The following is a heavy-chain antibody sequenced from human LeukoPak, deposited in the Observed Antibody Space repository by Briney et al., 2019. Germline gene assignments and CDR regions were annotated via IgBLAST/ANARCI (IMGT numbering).Heavy chain of an antibody. J-gene: IGHJ4*02. CDR2: MRPNTGDT. CDR1: GYTFTNYD. V-gene: IGHV1-8*01. D-gene: IGHD6-19*01. CDR3: AISTGWYRFDY. Sequence: ASVKVSCKASGYTFTNYDFNWVRQAPGQGLEWLGWMRPNTGDTHSALKFQGRVTMTRDTSITTAYMELSSLASDDTPVYFCAISTGWYRFDYWGQGTKVTVSS.